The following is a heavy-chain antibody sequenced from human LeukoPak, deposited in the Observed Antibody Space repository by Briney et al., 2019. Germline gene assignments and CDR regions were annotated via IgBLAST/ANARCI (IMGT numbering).Heavy chain of an antibody. Sequence: SETLSLTCTVSGGSISSYYWSWIRQPPGKGLEWIGYIYYSGSTNYNPSLKSRVTISVDTSKNQFSLKLSSVTAADTAVYYCARGQDYGDYEGYWGQGTLVTVSP. V-gene: IGHV4-59*01. CDR3: ARGQDYGDYEGY. CDR2: IYYSGST. D-gene: IGHD4-17*01. J-gene: IGHJ4*02. CDR1: GGSISSYY.